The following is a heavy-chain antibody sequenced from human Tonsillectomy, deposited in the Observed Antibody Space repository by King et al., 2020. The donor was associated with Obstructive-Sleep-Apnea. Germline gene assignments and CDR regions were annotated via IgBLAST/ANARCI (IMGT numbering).Heavy chain of an antibody. CDR2: IDISGRT. CDR3: ARGPAPDRNTWPFDL. D-gene: IGHD2-2*02. Sequence: QLQESGPGLVKPSETLSLTCTLSGGSFSNYFWKLIRQPAGKGLEGIGRIDISGRTNYNPSLNSRVTVSIDTPKNQFSLKLNSVTAADTAVYYCARGPAPDRNTWPFDLWGQGTLAT. CDR1: GGSFSNYF. J-gene: IGHJ4*02. V-gene: IGHV4-4*07.